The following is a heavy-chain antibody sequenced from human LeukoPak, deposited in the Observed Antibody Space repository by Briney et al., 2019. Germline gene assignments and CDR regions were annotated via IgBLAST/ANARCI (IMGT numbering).Heavy chain of an antibody. Sequence: SETLSLTCTVSGGSISSSSYYWGWIRQPPGKGLEWIGSIYYSGSTYYNPSLKSRVTISVDTSKNQFSLKLSSVTAADTAVYYCARQDRNLPRGTYPGRMYYFDYWGQGTLVTVSS. CDR2: IYYSGST. CDR3: ARQDRNLPRGTYPGRMYYFDY. CDR1: GGSISSSSYY. V-gene: IGHV4-39*01. D-gene: IGHD1-1*01. J-gene: IGHJ4*02.